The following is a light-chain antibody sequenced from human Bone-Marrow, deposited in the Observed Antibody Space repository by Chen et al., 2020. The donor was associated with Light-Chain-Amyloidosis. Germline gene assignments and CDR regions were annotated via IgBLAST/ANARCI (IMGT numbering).Light chain of an antibody. V-gene: IGLV3-25*03. J-gene: IGLJ2*01. CDR1: DLPTKY. CDR2: RDT. CDR3: QSADSSGTYEVI. Sequence: SYELTQPPSVSVSPGQTARITCSGDDLPTKYAYWYQQKPGQAPVLVIHRDTERPSGISERFSGSSSGTTATLTISGVQAEDGDDYHCQSADSSGTYEVIFGGGTKLTVL.